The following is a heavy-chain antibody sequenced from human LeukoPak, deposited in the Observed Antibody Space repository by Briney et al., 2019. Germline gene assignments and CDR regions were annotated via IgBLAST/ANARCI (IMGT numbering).Heavy chain of an antibody. CDR3: ARDLSRYCSSTSCYPDY. D-gene: IGHD2-2*01. CDR2: ISSSSSYI. Sequence: GGALRLSCAASGFTFSSYSMNWVRQAPGKGLEGVSSISSSSSYIYYADSVKGRFTISRDNAKNSLYLQMNSLRAEDTAVYYCARDLSRYCSSTSCYPDYWGQGTLVTVSS. J-gene: IGHJ4*02. V-gene: IGHV3-21*01. CDR1: GFTFSSYS.